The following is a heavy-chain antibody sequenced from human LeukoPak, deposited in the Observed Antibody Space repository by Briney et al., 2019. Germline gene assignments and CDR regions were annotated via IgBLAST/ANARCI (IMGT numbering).Heavy chain of an antibody. CDR3: AREQRVGGVSSVFDY. J-gene: IGHJ4*02. Sequence: GESLTLSCAASGFTVSSNYMSWVRQAPGKGLEWVSVIYSGGSTYYADSLKGRFTISTDNSKNTLFLKMNSLRAEDTAVYYCAREQRVGGVSSVFDYWGQGTLVTVSS. CDR1: GFTVSSNY. D-gene: IGHD3-16*01. CDR2: IYSGGST. V-gene: IGHV3-53*01.